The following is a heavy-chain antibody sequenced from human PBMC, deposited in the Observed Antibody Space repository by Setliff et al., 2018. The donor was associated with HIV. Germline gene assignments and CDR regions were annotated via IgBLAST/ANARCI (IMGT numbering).Heavy chain of an antibody. D-gene: IGHD2-15*01. Sequence: SETLSLTCAVYGGSFNGYYWSWIRQPPGKGLEWIGEINHSGSTNYNPSLKSRVTMSVDKSKNQFSLRLSSVTAADTAVYYCARARRTGSGPKYFQHWGQGTLVTVSS. CDR1: GGSFNGYY. CDR2: INHSGST. CDR3: ARARRTGSGPKYFQH. J-gene: IGHJ1*01. V-gene: IGHV4-34*01.